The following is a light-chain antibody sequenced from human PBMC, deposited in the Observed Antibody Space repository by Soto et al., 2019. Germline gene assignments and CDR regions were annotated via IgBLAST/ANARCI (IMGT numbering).Light chain of an antibody. CDR3: RSYTSSSTHYV. CDR2: EVS. CDR1: SSDVGGYNY. J-gene: IGLJ1*01. Sequence: QSALTQPASVSGSPGQSITISCTGTSSDVGGYNYVSWYQQHPGKAPKLMIYEVSNRSSGVSNRFCGSKSGNTASLTISGLQAEDAADYYCRSYTSSSTHYVFGTGTKVTVL. V-gene: IGLV2-14*01.